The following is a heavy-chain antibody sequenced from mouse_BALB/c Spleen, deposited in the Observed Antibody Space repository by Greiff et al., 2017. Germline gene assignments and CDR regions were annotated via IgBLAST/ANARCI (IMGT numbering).Heavy chain of an antibody. Sequence: VQLQQSGAELVKPGASVKLSCKASGYTFTSYYMYWVKQRPGQGLEWIGEINPSNGGTNFNEKFKSKATLTVDKSSSTAYMQLSSLTSEDSAVYYCTRSPCGYDGGYWGQGTTLTVSS. CDR3: TRSPCGYDGGY. CDR1: GYTFTSYY. D-gene: IGHD2-2*01. CDR2: INPSNGGT. J-gene: IGHJ2*01. V-gene: IGHV1S81*02.